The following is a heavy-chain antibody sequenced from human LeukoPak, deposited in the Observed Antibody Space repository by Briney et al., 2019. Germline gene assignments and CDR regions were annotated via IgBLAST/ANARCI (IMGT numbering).Heavy chain of an antibody. CDR2: ISYDGSNK. CDR3: ARPKYTSGWFRSYFNY. D-gene: IGHD6-19*01. CDR1: GFTFSNYA. V-gene: IGHV3-30*04. J-gene: IGHJ4*02. Sequence: GGSLRLSCAASGFTFSNYAMHWVRQAPGKGLEWVAVISYDGSNKYYADSVKGRFTISRDNSKNTLYLQMNTLRAEDTAVYYCARPKYTSGWFRSYFNYWGQGTLVTVSS.